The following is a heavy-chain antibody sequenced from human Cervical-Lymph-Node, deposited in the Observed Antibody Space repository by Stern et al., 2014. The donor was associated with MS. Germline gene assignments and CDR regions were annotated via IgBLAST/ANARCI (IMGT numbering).Heavy chain of an antibody. V-gene: IGHV3-11*01. CDR2: IRSSGSSL. Sequence: VQLVQSGGGLVKPGGSLRLSCAASGFTFSDYYMSWIRPAPGKGLEWVSYIRSSGSSLYYADSVKGRFTISRDNAKNSLYLQMNSLRAEDTAVYYCARDCKLRYFDWLSPYFDYWGQGTLVTVSS. D-gene: IGHD3-9*01. CDR3: ARDCKLRYFDWLSPYFDY. J-gene: IGHJ4*02. CDR1: GFTFSDYY.